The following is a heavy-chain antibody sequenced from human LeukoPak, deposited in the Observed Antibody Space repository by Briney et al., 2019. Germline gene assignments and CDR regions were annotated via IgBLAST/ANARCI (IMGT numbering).Heavy chain of an antibody. J-gene: IGHJ4*02. Sequence: GGSLRLSCAASGFTFSNSWMDWVRQTPGKGLEWVANIKPDGSEKYFVDSVKGRFTISRDNANKLLYLQMNSLRAEDTAVYYCATTLTRDSSGSYGALDFWGQGALVTVSS. CDR1: GFTFSNSW. CDR2: IKPDGSEK. V-gene: IGHV3-7*05. CDR3: ATTLTRDSSGSYGALDF. D-gene: IGHD6-19*01.